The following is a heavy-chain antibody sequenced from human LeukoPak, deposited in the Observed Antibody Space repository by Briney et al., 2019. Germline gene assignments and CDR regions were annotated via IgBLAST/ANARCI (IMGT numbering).Heavy chain of an antibody. D-gene: IGHD3-3*01. J-gene: IGHJ4*02. Sequence: GGSLRLSCAASGFTFSSYSMNWVRQAPGKGLEWVSYISSSSSTIYYADSVKGRFTISRDNSKNTLYLQMNSLRAEDTAVYYCAKDLEGDWGQGTLVTVSS. CDR2: ISSSSSTI. CDR1: GFTFSSYS. CDR3: AKDLEGD. V-gene: IGHV3-48*01.